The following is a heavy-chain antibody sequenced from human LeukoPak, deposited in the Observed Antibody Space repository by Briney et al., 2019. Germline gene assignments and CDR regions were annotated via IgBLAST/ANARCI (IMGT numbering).Heavy chain of an antibody. J-gene: IGHJ6*02. CDR2: ISYDGSNK. V-gene: IGHV3-30*18. CDR3: AKDLRWLSSGSSLYGMDV. CDR1: GFTFSSYG. D-gene: IGHD1-26*01. Sequence: PGGSLRLSCAASGFTFSSYGMHWVRQAPGKGLEWVAVISYDGSNKYYADSVKGRFTISRDNSKNTLYLQMNSLRAEDTAVYYCAKDLRWLSSGSSLYGMDVWGQGTTVTVSS.